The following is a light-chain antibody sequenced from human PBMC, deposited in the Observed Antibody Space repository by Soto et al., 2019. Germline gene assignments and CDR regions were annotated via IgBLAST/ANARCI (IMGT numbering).Light chain of an antibody. V-gene: IGLV2-8*01. J-gene: IGLJ1*01. CDR2: EVV. CDR1: KSDIGVYDF. Sequence: QSALTQPPSASGSPGQSVTISCTGTKSDIGVYDFVSWYQHHPGKAPRLIIYEVVQRPSGVPDRCSGSKSGNTASLTVSGLQAADEADYFCKSYAGSNTYVFGSGTQLTVL. CDR3: KSYAGSNTYV.